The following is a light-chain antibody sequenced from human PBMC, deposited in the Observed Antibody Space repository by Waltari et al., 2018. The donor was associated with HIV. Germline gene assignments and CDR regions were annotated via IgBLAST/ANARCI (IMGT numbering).Light chain of an antibody. CDR3: QSYDSSLSGYV. J-gene: IGLJ1*01. Sequence: SVLTQPPSVSGAPGPSVTIPCTGSSSNIGAGYDVNWYQQLPGTAPKLLINGNSNRPSGVPDRFSGSKSGTSASLAITGLQAEDEADYYCQSYDSSLSGYVFGTGTKVTVL. V-gene: IGLV1-40*01. CDR1: SSNIGAGYD. CDR2: GNS.